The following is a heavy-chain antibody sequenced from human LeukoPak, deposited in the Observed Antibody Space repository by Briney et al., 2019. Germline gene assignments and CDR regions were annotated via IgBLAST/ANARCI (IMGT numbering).Heavy chain of an antibody. V-gene: IGHV3-23*01. CDR1: GFTFSSCA. J-gene: IGHJ5*02. CDR3: AKDLPRSRYYDSRSSAGGWFDP. CDR2: ISGSGGST. D-gene: IGHD3-22*01. Sequence: GGSLRLSCAASGFTFSSCAMSWVRQAPGKGLEWVSAISGSGGSTYYADSVKGRFTISRDNSKNTLYLQMNSLRAEGTAVYYCAKDLPRSRYYDSRSSAGGWFDPWGQGTLVTVSS.